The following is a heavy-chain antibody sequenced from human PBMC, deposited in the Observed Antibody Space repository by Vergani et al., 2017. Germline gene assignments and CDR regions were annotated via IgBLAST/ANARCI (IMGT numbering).Heavy chain of an antibody. CDR1: GFTLNTYG. CDR3: ARGDILTGQGDI. Sequence: VQILQSGGGVVQPGGSLRLSCTLSGFTLNTYGIHWVRQAPGKGLEWVSSISSSSSYIYYADSVKGRFTISRDNAKNSLYLQMNSLRAEDTAVYYCARGDILTGQGDIWGQGTMVTVSS. CDR2: ISSSSSYI. J-gene: IGHJ3*02. V-gene: IGHV3-21*01. D-gene: IGHD3-9*01.